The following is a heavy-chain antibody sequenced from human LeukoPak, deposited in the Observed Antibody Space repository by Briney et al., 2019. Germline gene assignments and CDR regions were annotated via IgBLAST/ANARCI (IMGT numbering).Heavy chain of an antibody. CDR2: IGTAGDT. CDR3: ARRSSGDAFDL. V-gene: IGHV3-13*01. Sequence: PGGSLRLSCAASGFTFSSYDMHWVRQATGKGLEWVSAIGTAGDTFYPDSVKGRFSISRENARNSLYLQMNSLRAGDTAMYYCARRSSGDAFDLWGQGTMVTVSS. J-gene: IGHJ3*01. D-gene: IGHD3-10*01. CDR1: GFTFSSYD.